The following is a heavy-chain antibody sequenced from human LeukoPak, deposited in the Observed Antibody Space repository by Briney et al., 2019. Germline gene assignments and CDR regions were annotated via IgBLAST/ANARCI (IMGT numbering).Heavy chain of an antibody. CDR2: IIPIFGTA. J-gene: IGHJ3*02. CDR3: ARVGVTNAFDI. V-gene: IGHV1-69*05. CDR1: RGTFTSYA. D-gene: IGHD2-21*02. Sequence: SVKLSCKASRGTFTSYAISWVRQAPGQGLEWMGGIIPIFGTANYAQKFQGRVTITTDESTSTAYMELSSLRSEDTAVYYCARVGVTNAFDIWGQGTVVTVSP.